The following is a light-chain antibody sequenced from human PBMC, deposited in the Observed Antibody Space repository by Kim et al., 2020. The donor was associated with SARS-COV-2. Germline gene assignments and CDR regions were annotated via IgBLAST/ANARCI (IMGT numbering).Light chain of an antibody. J-gene: IGKJ1*01. CDR1: QSVSSSS. CDR2: GAS. V-gene: IGKV3-20*01. CDR3: QQYNNWPRT. Sequence: EIVLTQSPGTLSLSPGERATLSCRASQSVSSSSLAWYQQKPGQAPRLLIYGASNRATGIPDRFSGSGSGTDFTLTISRLEPEDFAVYYCQQYNNWPRTFGQGTKVDIK.